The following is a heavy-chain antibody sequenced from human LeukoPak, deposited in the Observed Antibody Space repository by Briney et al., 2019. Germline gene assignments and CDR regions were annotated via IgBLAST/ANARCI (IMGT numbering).Heavy chain of an antibody. D-gene: IGHD6-13*01. CDR1: GYSISSDYY. J-gene: IGHJ4*02. Sequence: PSETLSLTCTVSGYSISSDYYWGWIRQPPGKGLEWIGSIYHSGSTYYNPSLKSRVTISVDTSKNQFSLKLSSVTAADTAVYYCARDRGIAAAGTWGQGTLVTVSS. V-gene: IGHV4-38-2*02. CDR2: IYHSGST. CDR3: ARDRGIAAAGT.